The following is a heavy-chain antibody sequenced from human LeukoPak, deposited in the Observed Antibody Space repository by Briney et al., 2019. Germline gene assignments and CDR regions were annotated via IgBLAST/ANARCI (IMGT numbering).Heavy chain of an antibody. Sequence: GGSLRLSCAASGFTFSSYWMSWVRQAPGKGLEWVADIKQDGSEKYYVGSVKGRFTISRDNARNSLYLQMNSLRAEDTAVYYCARDSPLGTDFDYWGQGTLVTVSS. J-gene: IGHJ4*02. CDR2: IKQDGSEK. D-gene: IGHD1-1*01. CDR3: ARDSPLGTDFDY. CDR1: GFTFSSYW. V-gene: IGHV3-7*03.